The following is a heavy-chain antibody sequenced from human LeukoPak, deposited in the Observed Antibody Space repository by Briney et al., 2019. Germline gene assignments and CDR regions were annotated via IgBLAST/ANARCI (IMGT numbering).Heavy chain of an antibody. CDR1: GFTFSSFW. Sequence: GGSLRLSCAASGFTFSSFWMHWVRQAPGKGLECISIIYKDGTTNYADSVKGRFTVSRDNSKNTVYLQMNSLRAEDTAVYYCARGWPVDYWGQGTLVTVSS. V-gene: IGHV3-53*01. D-gene: IGHD5-24*01. CDR2: IYKDGTT. J-gene: IGHJ4*02. CDR3: ARGWPVDY.